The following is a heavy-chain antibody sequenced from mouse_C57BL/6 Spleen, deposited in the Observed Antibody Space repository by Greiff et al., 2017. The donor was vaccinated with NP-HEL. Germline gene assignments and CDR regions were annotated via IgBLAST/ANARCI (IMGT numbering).Heavy chain of an antibody. CDR1: GYTFTSYG. CDR3: AREDSNSSFAY. Sequence: QVQLKESGAELARPGASVKLSCKASGYTFTSYGISWVKQRTGQGLEWIGEIYPRSGNTYYNEKFKGKATLTADKSSSTAYMELRSLTSEDSAVYFCAREDSNSSFAYWGQGTLVTVSA. J-gene: IGHJ3*01. D-gene: IGHD2-5*01. V-gene: IGHV1-81*01. CDR2: IYPRSGNT.